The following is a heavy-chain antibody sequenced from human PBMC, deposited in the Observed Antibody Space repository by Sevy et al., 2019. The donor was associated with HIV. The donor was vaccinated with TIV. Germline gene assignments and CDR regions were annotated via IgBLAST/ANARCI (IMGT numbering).Heavy chain of an antibody. Sequence: GGSLRLSCAASEFTFRDYTMNRVRQTPGKGLEWVSYFGSGCCYIRYVDSVKGRFNINRDNSENSLYLQMNSLKAEDTGVYYCARDRDYYGSGTYDHWGQGTLVTVSS. D-gene: IGHD3-10*01. V-gene: IGHV3-21*06. CDR2: FGSGCCYI. CDR3: ARDRDYYGSGTYDH. CDR1: EFTFRDYT. J-gene: IGHJ4*02.